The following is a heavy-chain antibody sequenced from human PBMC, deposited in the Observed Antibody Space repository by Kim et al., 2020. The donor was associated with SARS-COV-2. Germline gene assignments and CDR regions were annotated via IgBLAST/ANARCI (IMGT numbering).Heavy chain of an antibody. D-gene: IGHD3-10*01. CDR1: GGSISSSDYY. V-gene: IGHV4-30-4*01. Sequence: SETLSLTCAVSGGSISSSDYYWSWIRQPPGKGLEWIGFIYYSGTSYDNPSLRSRVTMSVDTSRNQVSLRLSSVSAADTALYFCAREGASGSYLYLGQGIL. CDR2: IYYSGTS. CDR3: AREGASGSYLY. J-gene: IGHJ4*02.